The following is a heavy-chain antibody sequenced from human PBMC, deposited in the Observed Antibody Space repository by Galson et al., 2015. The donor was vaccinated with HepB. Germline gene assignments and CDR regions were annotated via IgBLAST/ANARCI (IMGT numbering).Heavy chain of an antibody. CDR3: TTVARQQLARSTNDAFDI. CDR1: GFTFSNAW. J-gene: IGHJ3*02. V-gene: IGHV3-15*01. CDR2: IKSKTDGGTT. Sequence: SLRLSCAASGFTFSNAWMSWVRQAPGKGLEWVGRIKSKTDGGTTDYAAPVKGRFTISRDDSKNTLYLQMNSLKTEDTAVYYCTTVARQQLARSTNDAFDIWGQGTMVTVSS. D-gene: IGHD6-13*01.